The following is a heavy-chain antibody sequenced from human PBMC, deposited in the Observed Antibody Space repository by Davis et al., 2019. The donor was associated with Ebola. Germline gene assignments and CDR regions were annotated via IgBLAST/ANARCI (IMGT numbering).Heavy chain of an antibody. V-gene: IGHV3-66*02. CDR2: ITNDGTT. D-gene: IGHD6-6*01. CDR3: ARDVLGSSASKIALDI. J-gene: IGHJ3*02. Sequence: GESLKISCAASGFTDGDYYLNWVRQAPGQGLECVSVITNDGTTYYADSVKGRFTISRDSSKNTLYLQMNSLRPEDTGLYYCARDVLGSSASKIALDIWGQGTMVTVSP. CDR1: GFTDGDYY.